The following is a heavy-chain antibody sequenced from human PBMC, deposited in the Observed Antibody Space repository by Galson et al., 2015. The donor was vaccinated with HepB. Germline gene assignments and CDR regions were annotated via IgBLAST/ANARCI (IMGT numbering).Heavy chain of an antibody. CDR2: IKEDENAK. D-gene: IGHD1/OR15-1a*01. Sequence: SLRLSCAASGLTFRRYWMSWVRQAPGKGLEWVAIIKEDENAKDYADSVKGRFTISRDNAKNSLYLQMSSLRGEDTAVYYCVTGEQGAWDYWGQGTLVIVSS. CDR1: GLTFRRYW. V-gene: IGHV3-7*03. CDR3: VTGEQGAWDY. J-gene: IGHJ4*02.